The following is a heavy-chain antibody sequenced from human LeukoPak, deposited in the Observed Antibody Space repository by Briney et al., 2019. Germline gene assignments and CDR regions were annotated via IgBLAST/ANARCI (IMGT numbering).Heavy chain of an antibody. D-gene: IGHD2-21*01. CDR3: ARDYAILRAFDI. Sequence: GGSLRLSCAASGFTVSSNYMTWVRQAPGKGLEWVSVIYSGGSTYYADSVKGRFTISRDNSKNTLYLQMNSLRAEDTAVYYCARDYAILRAFDIWGQGTLVTVSS. V-gene: IGHV3-66*01. CDR1: GFTVSSNY. J-gene: IGHJ3*02. CDR2: IYSGGST.